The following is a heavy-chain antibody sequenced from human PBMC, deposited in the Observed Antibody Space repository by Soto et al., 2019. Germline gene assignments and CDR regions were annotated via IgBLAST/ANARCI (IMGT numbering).Heavy chain of an antibody. J-gene: IGHJ6*02. CDR1: GFTFSSYG. Sequence: PGGSLRLSCAASGFTFSSYGMHWVRQAPGKGLEWVAVIRYDGSNKYYADSVKGRFTISRDNSKNTLYLQMNSLRAEDTAVYYCARVGGVVVAATQILNYYYGMDVWGQGTTVTVSS. CDR2: IRYDGSNK. D-gene: IGHD2-15*01. V-gene: IGHV3-33*01. CDR3: ARVGGVVVAATQILNYYYGMDV.